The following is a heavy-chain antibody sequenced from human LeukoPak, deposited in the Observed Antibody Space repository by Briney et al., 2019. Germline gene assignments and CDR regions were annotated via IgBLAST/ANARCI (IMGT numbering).Heavy chain of an antibody. Sequence: ASVKVSCKASGYTFTNYYMHWVRQAPGQGLEWMGITNPSGGVTTYAPQFQGRVTMTRDTSTSTLYMELNSLTSDDTALYYCARGGHACGGSSCYDYWGQGTLVTVSS. J-gene: IGHJ4*02. CDR2: TNPSGGVT. D-gene: IGHD2-15*01. CDR1: GYTFTNYY. V-gene: IGHV1-46*01. CDR3: ARGGHACGGSSCYDY.